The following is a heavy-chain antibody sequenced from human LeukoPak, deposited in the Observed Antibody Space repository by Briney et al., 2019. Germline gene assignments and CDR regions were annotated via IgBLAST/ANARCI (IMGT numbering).Heavy chain of an antibody. CDR1: GFTFSNYG. CDR3: ARGGSYLSAFDI. V-gene: IGHV3-30*02. D-gene: IGHD1-26*01. Sequence: GGSRRLSCAASGFTFSNYGIHWVRQAPGKGLEWVAFIRYEGSDEYYAESGKGRFTISRDNSQNTLHLQMNSLRAEDTAVYYCARGGSYLSAFDIWGQGTMVTVSS. CDR2: IRYEGSDE. J-gene: IGHJ3*02.